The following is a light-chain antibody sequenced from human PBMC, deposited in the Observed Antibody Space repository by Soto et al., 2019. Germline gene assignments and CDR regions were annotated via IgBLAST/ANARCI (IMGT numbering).Light chain of an antibody. CDR3: QQYGSSPTWK. CDR1: QSVSSSY. V-gene: IGKV3-20*01. Sequence: EIVLTQSPGRLSLSPGERATLSCRASQSVSSSYLAWYQQKPGQAPRLLIYGASSRATGIPDRFSGRGSGTDFSLTISRLEPEDFAVYYCQQYGSSPTWKFGQGTKV. CDR2: GAS. J-gene: IGKJ1*01.